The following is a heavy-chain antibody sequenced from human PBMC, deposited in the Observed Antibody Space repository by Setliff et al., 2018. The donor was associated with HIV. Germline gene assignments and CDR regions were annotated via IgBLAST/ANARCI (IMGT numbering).Heavy chain of an antibody. CDR2: INPDGSST. D-gene: IGHD4-4*01. V-gene: IGHV3-74*01. J-gene: IGHJ4*02. Sequence: GGSLRLSCAASGFTFSKCWMSWVRQAPGKGLVWVSRINPDGSSTSYADSVKGRFTMSRDNAKNTLYLQMNSLRADDTAVYYCTRDTYGNDDYWGQGTLVTVSS. CDR1: GFTFSKCW. CDR3: TRDTYGNDDY.